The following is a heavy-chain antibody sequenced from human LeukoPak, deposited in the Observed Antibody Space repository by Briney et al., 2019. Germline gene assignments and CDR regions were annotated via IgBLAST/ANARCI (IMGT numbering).Heavy chain of an antibody. CDR2: INSDGSST. CDR1: GFTFSSYW. J-gene: IGHJ6*02. Sequence: GGSLRLSCAASGFTFSSYWMHWVRQAPGKGLVWVSRINSDGSSTSYADSVKGRFTISRDNSKNTLYLQMNSLRAEDTAVYYCAKVQLRYWTSCYVMDVWGLGTTVTVSS. D-gene: IGHD2-2*01. V-gene: IGHV3-74*01. CDR3: AKVQLRYWTSCYVMDV.